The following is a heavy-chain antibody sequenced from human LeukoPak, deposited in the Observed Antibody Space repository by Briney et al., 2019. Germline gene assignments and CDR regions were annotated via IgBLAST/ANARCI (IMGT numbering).Heavy chain of an antibody. D-gene: IGHD4-17*01. Sequence: PGGSLRLSCAASGFTFSSYWMSWVRQAPGKGLEWVANIKQDGSERYYVDSVKGRFTISRDNTKNSLYLQMNSLRAEDTAVYYCARLLTTVPTDYWGQGTLVTVSS. CDR1: GFTFSSYW. CDR2: IKQDGSER. V-gene: IGHV3-7*03. J-gene: IGHJ4*02. CDR3: ARLLTTVPTDY.